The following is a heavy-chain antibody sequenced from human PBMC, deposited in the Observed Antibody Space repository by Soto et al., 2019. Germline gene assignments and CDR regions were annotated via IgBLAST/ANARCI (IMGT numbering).Heavy chain of an antibody. CDR3: ARGRSAEGLYGMDV. J-gene: IGHJ6*02. D-gene: IGHD6-19*01. CDR2: INHSGST. Sequence: QVQLQQWGAGLLKPSETLSLTCAVYGGSFSGYYWSWIRQPPGRGQEWIGEINHSGSTNYNPSLKSRVTIPVDTSKNQCSLKLSSVTAADTAVYYSARGRSAEGLYGMDVWGQGTTVTVSS. CDR1: GGSFSGYY. V-gene: IGHV4-34*01.